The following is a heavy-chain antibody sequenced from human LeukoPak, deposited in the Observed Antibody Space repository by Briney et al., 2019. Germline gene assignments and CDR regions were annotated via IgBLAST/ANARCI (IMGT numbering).Heavy chain of an antibody. V-gene: IGHV1-46*01. J-gene: IGHJ3*02. D-gene: IGHD2-21*02. CDR1: GYTFTSYY. CDR3: ARAVVVTEGAFDI. Sequence: ASVKVSCKASGYTFTSYYMHWVRQAPGQGLEWMGIINPSGGSTSYAQKFQGRVTMTRDTSTSTVYMELSGLRSEDTAVYYCARAVVVTEGAFDIWGQGTMVTVSS. CDR2: INPSGGST.